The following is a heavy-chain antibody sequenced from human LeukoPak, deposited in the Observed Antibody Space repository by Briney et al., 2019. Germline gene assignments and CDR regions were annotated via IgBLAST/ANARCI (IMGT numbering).Heavy chain of an antibody. CDR2: ISYDGSNK. Sequence: PGGFLRLSCAASGFTFSSYAMHWVRQVPGKGLEWVAVISYDGSNKYYADSVKGRFTISRDNAKNSLYLQMNSLRAEDTAVYYCARAGYSSGWYLLKYWGQGTLVTVSS. J-gene: IGHJ4*02. CDR1: GFTFSSYA. D-gene: IGHD6-19*01. V-gene: IGHV3-30*04. CDR3: ARAGYSSGWYLLKY.